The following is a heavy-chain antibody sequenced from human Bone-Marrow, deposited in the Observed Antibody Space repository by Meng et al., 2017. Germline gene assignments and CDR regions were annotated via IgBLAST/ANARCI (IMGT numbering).Heavy chain of an antibody. CDR3: ARGQQWLVRTGYFDY. V-gene: IGHV3-74*01. CDR2: SRT. D-gene: IGHD6-19*01. Sequence: SRTRYADSVKGRFTISRDNAKNALYLQMSSLRAEDTAVYYCARGQQWLVRTGYFDYWGQGTLVTVSS. J-gene: IGHJ4*02.